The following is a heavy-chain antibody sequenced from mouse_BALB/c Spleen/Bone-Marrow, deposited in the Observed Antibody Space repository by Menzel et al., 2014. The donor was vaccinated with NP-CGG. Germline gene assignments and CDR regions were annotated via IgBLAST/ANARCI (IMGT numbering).Heavy chain of an antibody. V-gene: IGHV1-9*01. D-gene: IGHD1-2*01. CDR2: ILPGSGST. CDR1: GYAFSSYW. Sequence: VQLQQSGTELMKPGASVKISCKATGYAFSSYWIEWVNQRPGHGLEWIGEILPGSGSTNYNEKFKSKATFTADTSSNTAYMQLSSLTSEDSAVYYCARRGHGFAWFAYWGQGTLVTVSA. J-gene: IGHJ3*01. CDR3: ARRGHGFAWFAY.